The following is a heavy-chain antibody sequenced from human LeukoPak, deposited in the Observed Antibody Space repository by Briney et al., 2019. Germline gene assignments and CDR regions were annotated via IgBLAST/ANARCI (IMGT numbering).Heavy chain of an antibody. CDR2: ISYDGSNK. CDR1: GFTFSSYA. J-gene: IGHJ6*02. D-gene: IGHD3-3*01. Sequence: GGSLRLSCAASGFTFSSYAMSWVRQAPGKGLEWVAVISYDGSNKYYADSVKGRFTISRDNSKNTLYLQMNSLRAEDTAAYYCANGAPSNDFWSGYYYYGMDVWGQGTTVTVSS. V-gene: IGHV3-30*18. CDR3: ANGAPSNDFWSGYYYYGMDV.